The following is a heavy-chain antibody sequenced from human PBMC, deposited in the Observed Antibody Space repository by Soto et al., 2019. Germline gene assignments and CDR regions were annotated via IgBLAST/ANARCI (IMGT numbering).Heavy chain of an antibody. V-gene: IGHV3-53*02. CDR3: ASSGSYSRIFDY. CDR2: IYGGGGT. J-gene: IGHJ4*02. D-gene: IGHD3-10*01. Sequence: EVQLVETGGALIQPGGSLRLSCAASGFTVNRNYMSWVRQAPGKGLEWVSVIYGGGGTYYADSVKGRFTISRDTSQNTLYLQMDSLRTEDTAVYYCASSGSYSRIFDYWGQGVLVTVSS. CDR1: GFTVNRNY.